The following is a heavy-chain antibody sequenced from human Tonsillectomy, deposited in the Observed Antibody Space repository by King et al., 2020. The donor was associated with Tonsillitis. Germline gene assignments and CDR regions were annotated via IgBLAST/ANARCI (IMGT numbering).Heavy chain of an antibody. CDR1: GFTFNSYA. Sequence: GQLVQSGGGVVQPGRSLRLSCAASGFTFNSYAMHWVRQAPGRGLEWVAIISYDGSNKYYADSVKGRFTISRDNSKNTLYLQMNSLRAEDTAVYYCARLGGRDAVADDEVSDYWGQGTLVTVSS. CDR2: ISYDGSNK. CDR3: ARLGGRDAVADDEVSDY. V-gene: IGHV3-30*04. J-gene: IGHJ4*02. D-gene: IGHD6-19*01.